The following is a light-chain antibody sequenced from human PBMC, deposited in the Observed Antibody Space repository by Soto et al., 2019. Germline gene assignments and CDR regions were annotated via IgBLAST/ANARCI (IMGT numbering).Light chain of an antibody. CDR3: QTWVTGIQI. J-gene: IGLJ2*01. Sequence: QAVVTQSPSASASLGASVKLACTLSSGHSSYAIAWHQQQPEKGPRYLMKLNSDGSHSKGDGIPDRFSGSSSGAERYLTISSAQSEDEADYYCQTWVTGIQIFGGGTKLTVL. CDR1: SGHSSYA. V-gene: IGLV4-69*01. CDR2: LNSDGSH.